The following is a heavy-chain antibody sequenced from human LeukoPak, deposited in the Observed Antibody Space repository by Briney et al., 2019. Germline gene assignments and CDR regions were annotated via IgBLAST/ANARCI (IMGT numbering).Heavy chain of an antibody. CDR1: GGSISSYY. CDR3: ARHAITYYYDSSGYEPDAFDI. D-gene: IGHD3-22*01. CDR2: IYYSGST. V-gene: IGHV4-59*08. J-gene: IGHJ3*02. Sequence: SETLSLTCTVSGGSISSYYWSWIRQPPGKGLEWIGYIYYSGSTNYNPSLKSRVTISVDTSKNQFSLKLSSVTAADTAVYYCARHAITYYYDSSGYEPDAFDIWGQGTMVTVSS.